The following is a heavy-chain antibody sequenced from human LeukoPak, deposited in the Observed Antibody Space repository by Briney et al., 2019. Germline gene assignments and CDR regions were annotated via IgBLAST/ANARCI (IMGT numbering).Heavy chain of an antibody. CDR3: ARCPHVLLWFGELGTPHY. V-gene: IGHV4-34*01. CDR1: GGSFSGYY. D-gene: IGHD3-10*01. Sequence: PSETLSLTCAVYGGSFSGYYWSWIRQPPGKGLEWIGEINLSGSTNYNPSLKSRVTISVDTTKNQFSLKLGSVTAADTAVYYWARCPHVLLWFGELGTPHYWGQGTLVTVSS. J-gene: IGHJ4*02. CDR2: INLSGST.